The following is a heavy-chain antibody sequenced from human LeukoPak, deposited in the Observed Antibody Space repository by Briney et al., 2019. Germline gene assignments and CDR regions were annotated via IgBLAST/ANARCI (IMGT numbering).Heavy chain of an antibody. D-gene: IGHD3-10*02. CDR1: EFSVGSNY. CDR3: AELGITMIGGV. V-gene: IGHV3-66*01. CDR2: IYSGGST. J-gene: IGHJ6*04. Sequence: GGSLRLSCAASEFSVGSNYMTWVRQAPGKGLEWVSLIYSGGSTYYADSEKGRFTISRDNAKNSLYLQMNSLRAEDTAVYYCAELGITMIGGVWGKGTTVTISS.